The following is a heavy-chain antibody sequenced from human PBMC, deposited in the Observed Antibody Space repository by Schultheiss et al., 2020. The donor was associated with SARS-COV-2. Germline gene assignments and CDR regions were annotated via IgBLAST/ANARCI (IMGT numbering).Heavy chain of an antibody. V-gene: IGHV3-13*03. CDR1: GFTFSSYD. Sequence: GESLKISCAACGFTFSSYDMHWVRQATGKGLEWVSAIGTAGDTYYPGSVKGQFTISRDNAKNSLYLQMNSLRAEDTAVYYCARDRPSLAYCGGDCSGFDYWGQGTLVTVSS. D-gene: IGHD2-21*02. J-gene: IGHJ4*02. CDR3: ARDRPSLAYCGGDCSGFDY. CDR2: IGTAGDT.